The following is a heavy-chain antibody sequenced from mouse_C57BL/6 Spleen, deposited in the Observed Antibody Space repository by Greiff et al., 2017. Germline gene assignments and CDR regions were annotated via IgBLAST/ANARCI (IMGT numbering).Heavy chain of an antibody. CDR2: IRNKANNHAT. Sequence: EVLLVESGGGLVQPGGSMKLSCAASGFTFSDAWMDWVRQSPEKGPEWVAEIRNKANNHATYYAESVKGRFTISRDDSKSSIYLQMNSLRAEDTGIYYCAGFVDYCSMDYWGQGTSVTVSS. V-gene: IGHV6-6*01. CDR1: GFTFSDAW. CDR3: AGFVDYCSMDY. J-gene: IGHJ4*01.